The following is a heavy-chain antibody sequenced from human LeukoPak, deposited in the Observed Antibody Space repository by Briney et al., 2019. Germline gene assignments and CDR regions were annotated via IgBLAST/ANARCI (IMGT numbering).Heavy chain of an antibody. CDR2: IIPIFGTA. CDR1: GGTVISYA. D-gene: IGHD6-13*01. CDR3: ARAGSSSQRGGFDY. J-gene: IGHJ4*02. Sequence: SVKVSCKASGGTVISYAISWVRQAPGQGLEWMGGIIPIFGTANYAQKFQGRVTITTDESTSTAYMELSSLRSEDTAVYYCARAGSSSQRGGFDYSGQGTLVTASS. V-gene: IGHV1-69*05.